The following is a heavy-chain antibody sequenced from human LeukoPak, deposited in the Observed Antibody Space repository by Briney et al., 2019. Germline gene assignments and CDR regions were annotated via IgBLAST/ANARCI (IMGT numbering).Heavy chain of an antibody. CDR3: ARHFGRGYYPENAFDI. CDR2: IYYSGST. Sequence: SETLSLTCTVSGGPISSYYWSWIRQPPGKGLEWIGYIYYSGSTNYNPSLKSRVTISVDTSKNQFSLKLSSVTAADTAVYYCARHFGRGYYPENAFDIWGQGTMVTVSS. J-gene: IGHJ3*02. V-gene: IGHV4-59*08. D-gene: IGHD3-3*01. CDR1: GGPISSYY.